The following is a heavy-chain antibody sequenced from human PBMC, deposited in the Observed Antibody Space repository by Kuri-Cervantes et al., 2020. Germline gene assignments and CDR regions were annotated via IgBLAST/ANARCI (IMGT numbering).Heavy chain of an antibody. D-gene: IGHD2-2*01. Sequence: GSLRLSCAVYGGSFSGNYWSWIRQPPGKGLEWIGEISHGGSTSYNPSLKSRVTISTDTSKNQFSLKLSSVTAADTAVYYCARGGRKYCSSTSCYLQNWFDPWGQGTLVTVSS. CDR3: ARGGRKYCSSTSCYLQNWFDP. V-gene: IGHV4-34*01. CDR1: GGSFSGNY. J-gene: IGHJ5*02. CDR2: ISHGGST.